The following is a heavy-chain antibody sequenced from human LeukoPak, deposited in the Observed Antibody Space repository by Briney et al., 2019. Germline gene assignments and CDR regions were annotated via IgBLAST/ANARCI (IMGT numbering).Heavy chain of an antibody. D-gene: IGHD1-7*01. CDR3: ARLYGNFRNYYDY. CDR1: GGSFSGYY. J-gene: IGHJ4*02. Sequence: SESLSLTCAVYGGSFSGYYWSWIRQPPGKGLEWIGEINHSGSTNYNPSLKSRVTISVDTSKNQFSLKLSSVTAADTAMSYCARLYGNFRNYYDYWGQGTLVAVSS. V-gene: IGHV4-34*01. CDR2: INHSGST.